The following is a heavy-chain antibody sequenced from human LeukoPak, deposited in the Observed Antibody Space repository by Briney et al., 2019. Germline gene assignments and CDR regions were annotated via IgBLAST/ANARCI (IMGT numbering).Heavy chain of an antibody. CDR3: AHDSSGNFDY. CDR1: GGSISSGGYY. Sequence: SQTLSLTCTVSGGSISSGGYYWGWIRQPPGKGLEWIGSIYYSGSTYYNPSLKSRVTISVDTSKNQFSLKLSSVTAADTAVYYCAHDSSGNFDYWGQGTLVTVSS. CDR2: IYYSGST. D-gene: IGHD3-22*01. V-gene: IGHV4-39*01. J-gene: IGHJ4*02.